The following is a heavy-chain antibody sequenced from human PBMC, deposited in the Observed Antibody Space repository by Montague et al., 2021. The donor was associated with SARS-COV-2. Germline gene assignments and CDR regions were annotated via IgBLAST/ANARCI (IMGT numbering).Heavy chain of an antibody. CDR2: TYYRSKGYN. CDR3: ARIPVGSKYYFDF. D-gene: IGHD2-2*01. CDR1: GDSVARNIAT. Sequence: CAISGDSVARNIATWNWIRQAPSRGLEWLGRTYYRSKGYNDYAESVKSRITIDPDTSKHQFSLHLNSVTPEDTAGYYCARIPVGSKYYFDFWGQGTLVTVSS. V-gene: IGHV6-1*01. J-gene: IGHJ4*02.